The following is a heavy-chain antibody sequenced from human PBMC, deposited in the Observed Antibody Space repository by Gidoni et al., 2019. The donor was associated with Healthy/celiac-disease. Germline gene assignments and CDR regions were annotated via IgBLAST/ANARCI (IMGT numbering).Heavy chain of an antibody. CDR1: GGSFSGYY. D-gene: IGHD3-9*01. CDR3: ARGMSESGYYDILTGYLFDY. CDR2: INHSGST. J-gene: IGHJ4*02. V-gene: IGHV4-34*01. Sequence: QVQLQQWGAGLLKPSETLSLTCAVYGGSFSGYYWSWIRQPPGKGLEWIGEINHSGSTNYNPSLKSRVTISVDTSKNQFSLKLSSVTAADTAVYYCARGMSESGYYDILTGYLFDYWGQGTLVTVSS.